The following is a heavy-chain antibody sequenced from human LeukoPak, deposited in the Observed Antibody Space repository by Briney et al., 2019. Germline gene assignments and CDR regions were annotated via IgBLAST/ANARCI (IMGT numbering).Heavy chain of an antibody. Sequence: GGSLRLSCAASGFTFSGKPMHWVRQAPGKGLEWVAVISYDGSDKYYADSVKCRFTISSDNSKNTLYLQMNSLRAEDTAVYYCARSFETPLWGQGTLVIVSS. D-gene: IGHD4-23*01. CDR2: ISYDGSDK. J-gene: IGHJ4*02. CDR1: GFTFSGKP. CDR3: ARSFETPL. V-gene: IGHV3-30*04.